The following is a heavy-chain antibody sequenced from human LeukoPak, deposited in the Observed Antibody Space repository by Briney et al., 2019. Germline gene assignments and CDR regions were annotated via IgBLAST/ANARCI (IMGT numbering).Heavy chain of an antibody. Sequence: GGSLRLSCAASGFTFDDYAMHWVRQAPGKGLEWVSGISWNSGSIGYADSVKGRFTISRDNAKNSLYLQMNSLRAEDTALCYCAKDRRARDIGGFDYWGQGTLVTVSS. CDR1: GFTFDDYA. CDR2: ISWNSGSI. V-gene: IGHV3-9*01. CDR3: AKDRRARDIGGFDY. D-gene: IGHD2-15*01. J-gene: IGHJ4*02.